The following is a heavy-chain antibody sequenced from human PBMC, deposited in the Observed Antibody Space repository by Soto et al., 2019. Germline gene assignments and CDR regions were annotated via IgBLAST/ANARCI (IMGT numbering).Heavy chain of an antibody. D-gene: IGHD4-17*01. Sequence: ASVKVSCKASGYTFTGYYMHWVRQAPGQGLEWMGWINPNSGGTNYAQKFQGWVTMTRDTSISTAYMELSRLRSDDTAVYYCARRVAVTTDTNAFDIWGQGTMVTVSS. CDR1: GYTFTGYY. J-gene: IGHJ3*02. CDR3: ARRVAVTTDTNAFDI. CDR2: INPNSGGT. V-gene: IGHV1-2*04.